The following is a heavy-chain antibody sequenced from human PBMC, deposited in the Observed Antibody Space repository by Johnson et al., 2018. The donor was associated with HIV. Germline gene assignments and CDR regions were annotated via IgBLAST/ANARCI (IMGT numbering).Heavy chain of an antibody. V-gene: IGHV3-9*01. CDR3: AKDMVPWFGELPWAFDAFDI. Sequence: VQLVESGGGVVQPGRSPRLSCAASGFTFDDYAMHWVRQAPGKGLEWVSGISWNSGSIGYADSVKGRFTISRDNAKKSLYLEMSSLRPEDTALYFCAKDMVPWFGELPWAFDAFDIWGQGAMVTVSS. CDR2: ISWNSGSI. CDR1: GFTFDDYA. D-gene: IGHD3-10*01. J-gene: IGHJ3*02.